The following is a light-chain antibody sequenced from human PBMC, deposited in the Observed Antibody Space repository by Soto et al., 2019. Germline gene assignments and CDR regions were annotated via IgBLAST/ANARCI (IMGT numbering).Light chain of an antibody. V-gene: IGKV1-5*03. CDR2: KAP. CDR3: QHYNSYSEA. Sequence: DIQMTQSPSTLSGSVGDRVTITCRASQPIRSWLAWYQQKPGKAPKLLIYKAPTLKSGVPSRFSGSGSGTEFTLTISSLQPDDFATYFCQHYNSYSEAFGQGTKVDIK. CDR1: QPIRSW. J-gene: IGKJ1*01.